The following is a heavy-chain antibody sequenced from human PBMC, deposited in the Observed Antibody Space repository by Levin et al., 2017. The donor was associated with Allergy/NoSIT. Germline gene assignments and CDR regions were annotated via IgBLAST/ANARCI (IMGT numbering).Heavy chain of an antibody. CDR2: IKSKTDGGTT. Sequence: GESLKISCAASGFTFSNAWMSWVRQAPGKGLEWVGHIKSKTDGGTTDYAAPVKGRFTISRDDSKNTLYLQMNSLKTEDTAVYYCTTEEWELLPLDYWGQGTLVTVSS. CDR1: GFTFSNAW. V-gene: IGHV3-15*01. CDR3: TTEEWELLPLDY. J-gene: IGHJ4*02. D-gene: IGHD1-26*01.